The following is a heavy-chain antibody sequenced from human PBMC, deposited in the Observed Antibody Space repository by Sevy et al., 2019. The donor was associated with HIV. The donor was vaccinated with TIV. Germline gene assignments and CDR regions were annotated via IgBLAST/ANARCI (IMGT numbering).Heavy chain of an antibody. CDR2: INPNSGVT. Sequence: ASVKVSCKTTGYIFSDYNIHWVRQAPGQGLEWMALINPNSGVTIYAHNFRGRVSVTRDTSMSTAYMELSGLTSDDTAVYYCVREDINAPRTLLSFDIWGQWTMVTVSS. CDR3: VREDINAPRTLLSFDI. J-gene: IGHJ3*02. V-gene: IGHV1-2*06. D-gene: IGHD3-3*01. CDR1: GYIFSDYN.